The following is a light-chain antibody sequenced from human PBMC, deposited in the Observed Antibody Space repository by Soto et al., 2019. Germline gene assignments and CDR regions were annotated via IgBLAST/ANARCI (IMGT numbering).Light chain of an antibody. J-gene: IGLJ1*01. Sequence: SSLILPLAGRRSPAQRFPMSCTETKNDIGVYDFVSWYQHHPGKAPRLIIYEVVQRHSGVPDRFSGSKSGNTASLTVPGLQAADQAHYFCKSYAGSTPYAFGSGTKVTVL. V-gene: IGLV2-8*01. CDR3: KSYAGSTPYA. CDR1: KNDIGVYDF. CDR2: EVV.